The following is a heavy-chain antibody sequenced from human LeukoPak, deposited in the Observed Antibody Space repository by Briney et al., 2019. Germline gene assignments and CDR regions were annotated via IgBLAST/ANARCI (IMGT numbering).Heavy chain of an antibody. V-gene: IGHV3-53*01. Sequence: GGSLRLSCAASGFTVSSNYMSWVRQAPGKGLEWVSVIYSGGSTYYADSVKGRFTISRDNSKNTLYLQMNSLRAEDTAVYYCAREGGYDILTGYFDYWGQGTLVTVSS. D-gene: IGHD3-9*01. CDR3: AREGGYDILTGYFDY. CDR2: IYSGGST. CDR1: GFTVSSNY. J-gene: IGHJ4*02.